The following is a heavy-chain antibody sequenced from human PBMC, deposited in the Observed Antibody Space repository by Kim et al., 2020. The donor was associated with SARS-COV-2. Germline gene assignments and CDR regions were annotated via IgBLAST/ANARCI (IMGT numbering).Heavy chain of an antibody. J-gene: IGHJ4*02. D-gene: IGHD6-13*01. CDR2: IYYSGST. V-gene: IGHV4-39*01. CDR3: ARGVSSWYYYFDY. CDR1: GGSISSSSYY. Sequence: SETLSLTCTVSGGSISSSSYYWGWIRQPPGKGLEWIGSIYYSGSTYYNPSLKSRVTISVDTSKNQFSLKLSSVTAADTAVYYCARGVSSWYYYFDYWGQG.